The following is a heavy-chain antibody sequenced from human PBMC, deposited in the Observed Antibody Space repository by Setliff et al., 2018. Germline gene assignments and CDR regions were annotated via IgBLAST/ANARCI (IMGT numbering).Heavy chain of an antibody. CDR3: TRDSNHNWGSGRDY. Sequence: GSLRLSCAASGFTFSTYAMTWVRQAPGKGPEWVSIIYTGGSKTYSADSVKGRFTISRDDSKNTLYLQMNSLKTEDTAVYYCTRDSNHNWGSGRDYWGQGTLVTVSS. D-gene: IGHD7-27*01. V-gene: IGHV3-23*03. CDR2: IYTGGSKT. J-gene: IGHJ4*02. CDR1: GFTFSTYA.